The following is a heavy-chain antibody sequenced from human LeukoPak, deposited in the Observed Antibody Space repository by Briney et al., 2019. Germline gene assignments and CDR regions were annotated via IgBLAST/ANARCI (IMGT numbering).Heavy chain of an antibody. CDR3: ARGFCGAYRVDFFDF. Sequence: PGGSLRLSCAASGFTFSDYWMSWVRRAPGKGLEWVTNIKQDGSETYYVESVRGRFTISRDNAKKSLYLQMNSLRGDDTAVYYCARGFCGAYRVDFFDFWGQGTLVTVSS. V-gene: IGHV3-7*01. CDR2: IKQDGSET. D-gene: IGHD2-21*01. J-gene: IGHJ4*02. CDR1: GFTFSDYW.